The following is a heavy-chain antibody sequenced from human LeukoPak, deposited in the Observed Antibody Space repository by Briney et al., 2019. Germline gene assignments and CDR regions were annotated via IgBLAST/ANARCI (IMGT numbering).Heavy chain of an antibody. CDR3: ARDAVSLVAAGTSDY. Sequence: GGSLRLSCAASGFTVSSNSMSWIRQAPGKGLEWVSYISSSSSYTNYADSVKGRFTISRDNAKNSLYLQMNSLRAEDTAVYYCARDAVSLVAAGTSDYWGQGTLVTVSS. CDR2: ISSSSSYT. CDR1: GFTVSSNS. V-gene: IGHV3-11*05. J-gene: IGHJ4*02. D-gene: IGHD6-13*01.